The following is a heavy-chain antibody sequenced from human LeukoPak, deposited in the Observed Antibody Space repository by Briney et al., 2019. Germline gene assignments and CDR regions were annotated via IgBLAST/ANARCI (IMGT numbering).Heavy chain of an antibody. CDR2: INHSGST. V-gene: IGHV4-34*01. Sequence: SETLSLTCAVYGGSFSGYYWGWIRQPPGKGLEWIGEINHSGSTNYNPPLKSRVTISVDTSKNQFSLKLSSVTAADTAVYYCASGPYDFWSGYYFDYWGQGTLVTVSS. CDR1: GGSFSGYY. CDR3: ASGPYDFWSGYYFDY. D-gene: IGHD3-3*01. J-gene: IGHJ4*02.